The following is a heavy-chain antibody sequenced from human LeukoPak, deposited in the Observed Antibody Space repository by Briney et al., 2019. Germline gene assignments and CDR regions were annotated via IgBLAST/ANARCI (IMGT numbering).Heavy chain of an antibody. CDR1: GFTFSSYS. J-gene: IGHJ3*02. CDR2: ISSSSSYI. CDR3: ARSLYGVNYGDAFDI. Sequence: PGGSLRLSCAASGFTFSSYSMNWVRQAPGKGLEWVSPISSSSSYIYYADSVKGRFTISRDNAKNSLYLQMNSLRAEDTAVYYCARSLYGVNYGDAFDIWGQGTMVTVSS. D-gene: IGHD4-23*01. V-gene: IGHV3-21*01.